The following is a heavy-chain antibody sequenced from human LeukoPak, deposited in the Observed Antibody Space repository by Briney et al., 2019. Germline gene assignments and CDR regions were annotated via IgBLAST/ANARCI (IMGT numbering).Heavy chain of an antibody. Sequence: GGSLRLFCAASGFTFDDYGMSWVRQAPGKGLEWVSGINWNGGSTGYADSVKGRFTISRDNAKNSLYLQMNSLRAEDTALYYCARRESTYQNCYYFYYMDVWGKGTTVTVSS. J-gene: IGHJ6*03. CDR1: GFTFDDYG. CDR3: ARRESTYQNCYYFYYMDV. CDR2: INWNGGST. V-gene: IGHV3-20*04.